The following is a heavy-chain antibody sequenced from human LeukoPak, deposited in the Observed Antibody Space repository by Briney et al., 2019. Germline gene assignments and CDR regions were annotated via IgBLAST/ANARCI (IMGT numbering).Heavy chain of an antibody. CDR1: GFTFTISA. CDR2: IVVGSGNT. D-gene: IGHD1-26*01. CDR3: AAVQVGANYYFDY. Sequence: SVKVSCKASGFTFTISAMQWVRRARGQRLEWIGWIVVGSGNTNYAQKFQERVTITRDMSTSRAYMELSSLRSADTAVYYCAAVQVGANYYFDYWGQGTLVTVSS. V-gene: IGHV1-58*02. J-gene: IGHJ4*02.